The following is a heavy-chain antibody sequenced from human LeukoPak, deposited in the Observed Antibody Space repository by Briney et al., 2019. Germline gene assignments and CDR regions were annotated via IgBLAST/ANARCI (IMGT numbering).Heavy chain of an antibody. V-gene: IGHV4-59*08. J-gene: IGHJ4*02. Sequence: SETLSLTCTVSGGSISSYYWSWIRQPPGKGLEWIGYIYYSGSTNYNPSLKSRVTISVDTSKNQFSLKLSSVTAADTAVYYCASVDCSGGSCHPDYWGQGTLVTVSS. D-gene: IGHD2-15*01. CDR1: GGSISSYY. CDR2: IYYSGST. CDR3: ASVDCSGGSCHPDY.